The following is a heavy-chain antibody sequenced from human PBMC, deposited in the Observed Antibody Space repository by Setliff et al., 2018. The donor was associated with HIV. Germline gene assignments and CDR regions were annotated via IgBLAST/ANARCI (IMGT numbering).Heavy chain of an antibody. CDR1: GFTFSYYG. D-gene: IGHD1-20*01. J-gene: IGHJ6*03. V-gene: IGHV3-30*18. CDR3: AKDQVSGRPYYYYMDV. Sequence: PGGSLRLSCAASGFTFSYYGMHWVRQAPGKGLEWVAVISFDGSKKNYADSVKGRFTISRDNSNSTLYLQMTSLRVEDTAEYYCAKDQVSGRPYYYYMDVWGKGTPVTVSS. CDR2: ISFDGSKK.